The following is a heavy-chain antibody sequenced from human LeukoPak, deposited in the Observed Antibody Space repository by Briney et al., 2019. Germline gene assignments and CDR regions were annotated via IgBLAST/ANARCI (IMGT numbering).Heavy chain of an antibody. CDR1: GYTFTGYY. CDR2: INPNSGGT. V-gene: IGHV1-2*02. J-gene: IGHJ4*02. Sequence: ASVKVSCKASGYTFTGYYMHWVRQAPGQGLEWMGWINPNSGGTNYAQKFQGRVTITRDTSISTAYMELSRLRSDDTAVYYCARGHYYDSSGYYYGLDYWGQGTLVTVSS. CDR3: ARGHYYDSSGYYYGLDY. D-gene: IGHD3-22*01.